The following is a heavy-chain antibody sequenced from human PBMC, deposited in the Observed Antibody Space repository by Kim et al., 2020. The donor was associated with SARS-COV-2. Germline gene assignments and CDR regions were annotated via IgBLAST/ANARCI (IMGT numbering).Heavy chain of an antibody. CDR3: ARDLGYSGYDLNWFDP. CDR2: IKQDGSEK. V-gene: IGHV3-7*01. J-gene: IGHJ5*02. D-gene: IGHD5-12*01. CDR1: GFTFSSYW. Sequence: GGSLRLSCAASGFTFSSYWMSWVRQAPGKGLEWVANIKQDGSEKYYVDSVKGRFTISRDNAKNSLYLQMNSLRAEDTAVYYCARDLGYSGYDLNWFDPWGQGTLVTVSS.